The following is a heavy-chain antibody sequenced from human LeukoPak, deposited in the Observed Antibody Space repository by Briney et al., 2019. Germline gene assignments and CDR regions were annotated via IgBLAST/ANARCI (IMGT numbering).Heavy chain of an antibody. CDR3: LRDGGGATSWSFP. D-gene: IGHD1-26*01. V-gene: IGHV1-18*01. CDR1: GYTFTSYD. Sequence: ASVKVSCKASGYTFTSYDIIWVRQAPGQGLEWMGWISAYTGNTNYAQKLQRTVTMNTDTSTSTDYIVPRSLRPDDPAQHHCLRDGGGATSWSFPWGAGTLFSVSS. J-gene: IGHJ5*02. CDR2: ISAYTGNT.